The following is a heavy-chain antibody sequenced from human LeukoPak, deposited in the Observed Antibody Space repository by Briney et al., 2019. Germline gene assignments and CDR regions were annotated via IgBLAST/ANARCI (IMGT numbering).Heavy chain of an antibody. J-gene: IGHJ3*02. Sequence: GGSLRLSCAASGFTFSSYSMNWVRQAPGKGLEWVSYISSSSSTIYYADSVKGRFTISRDNAKNTLYLQMNSLRAEDTAVYYCARVAAASGAFDIWGQGTMVTVSS. D-gene: IGHD6-13*01. V-gene: IGHV3-48*04. CDR1: GFTFSSYS. CDR2: ISSSSSTI. CDR3: ARVAAASGAFDI.